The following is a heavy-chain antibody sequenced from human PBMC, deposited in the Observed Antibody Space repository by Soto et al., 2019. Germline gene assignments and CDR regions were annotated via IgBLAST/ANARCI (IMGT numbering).Heavy chain of an antibody. CDR2: INPSGGST. CDR1: GYTFTSYG. V-gene: IGHV1-46*03. J-gene: IGHJ5*02. CDR3: ARDPRSLEFDP. Sequence: ASVKVSCKASGYTFTSYGISWVRQAPGQGLEWMGIINPSGGSTSYAQKFQGRVTMTRDTSTSTVYMELSSLRSEDTAVYYCARDPRSLEFDPWGQGTLVTVSS.